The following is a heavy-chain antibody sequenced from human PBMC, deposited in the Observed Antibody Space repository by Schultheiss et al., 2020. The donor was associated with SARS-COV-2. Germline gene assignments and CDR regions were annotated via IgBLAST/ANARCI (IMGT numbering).Heavy chain of an antibody. CDR2: ISYDGSKK. D-gene: IGHD1-26*01. Sequence: GGSLRLSCAASGFTFSSYGMHWVRQAPGKGLEWVAAISYDGSKKYYADSVKGRFTISRDNSKNTLYLQMNSLRAEDTAVYYCADLNSGSYLTVGYWGQGTLVTVSS. V-gene: IGHV3-30*03. CDR1: GFTFSSYG. CDR3: ADLNSGSYLTVGY. J-gene: IGHJ4*02.